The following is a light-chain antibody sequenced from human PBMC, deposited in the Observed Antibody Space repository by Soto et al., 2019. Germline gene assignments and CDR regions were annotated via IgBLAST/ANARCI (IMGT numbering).Light chain of an antibody. J-gene: IGLJ2*01. CDR2: GVS. Sequence: QSALTQPRSVSGSPGQSVTISCTGSSTDVGGYNYVSWYQQHPGKAPKLIIYGVSKRPSGVPDRFSGSKSGNTASLTISGLQAEDEADYYCSSYADTERIFGGGTKVTVL. V-gene: IGLV2-11*01. CDR3: SSYADTERI. CDR1: STDVGGYNY.